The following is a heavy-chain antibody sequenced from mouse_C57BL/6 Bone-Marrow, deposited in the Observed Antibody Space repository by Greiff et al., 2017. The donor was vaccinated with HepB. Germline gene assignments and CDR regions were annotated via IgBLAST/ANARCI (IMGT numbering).Heavy chain of an antibody. CDR1: GYTFTDYE. V-gene: IGHV1-15*01. D-gene: IGHD2-3*01. CDR2: IDPETGGT. CDR3: TRSEDGYFDY. Sequence: VQLQQSGAELVRPGASVTLSCKASGYTFTDYEMHWVKQTPVHGLEWIGAIDPETGGTAYNQKFKGKAILTADKSSSTAYMELRSLTSEDSAVYYCTRSEDGYFDYWGQGTTLTVSS. J-gene: IGHJ2*01.